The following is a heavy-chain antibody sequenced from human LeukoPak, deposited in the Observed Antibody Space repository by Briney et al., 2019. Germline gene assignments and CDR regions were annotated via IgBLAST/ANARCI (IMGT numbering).Heavy chain of an antibody. CDR1: GDSVSSNSAA. D-gene: IGHD6-19*01. V-gene: IGHV6-1*01. J-gene: IGHJ4*02. CDR2: TYYRSKWYN. Sequence: SQTLSLTCAISGDSVSSNSAAWNWIRQSPSRGLEWLGRTYYRSKWYNDYAVSVKSRIIINPDTSKNQFSLQLNSVTPEDTAVYYCVRVSIIVAGNPFDYWGQGTLVTVSS. CDR3: VRVSIIVAGNPFDY.